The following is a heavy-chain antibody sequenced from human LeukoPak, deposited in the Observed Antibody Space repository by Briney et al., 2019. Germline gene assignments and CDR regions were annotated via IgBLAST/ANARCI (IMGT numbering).Heavy chain of an antibody. CDR1: GFTFSSYA. V-gene: IGHV3-30*04. D-gene: IGHD2-2*01. CDR2: ISYDGNNK. J-gene: IGHJ4*02. Sequence: GGSLRLSCAASGFTFSSYAIHWVGQALGKGLEWVTIISYDGNNKYYADPVKGRFTISRDNSKNTLYLQMNSLRAEDTAVYYCARGSGYCSSTSCSIFDYWGQGTLLTVSS. CDR3: ARGSGYCSSTSCSIFDY.